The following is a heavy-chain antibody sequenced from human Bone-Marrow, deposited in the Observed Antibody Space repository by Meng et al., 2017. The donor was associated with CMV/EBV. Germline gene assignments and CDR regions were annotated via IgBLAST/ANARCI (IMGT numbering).Heavy chain of an antibody. D-gene: IGHD1-1*01. Sequence: SETLSLTCTVSGGSISSSSYYWGWIRQPPGKGLEWIGYIYYSGSTNYNPSLKSRVTISVDTSKNQFSLKLSSVTAADTAVYYCARSRGAGTHFDYWGQGTLVTVSS. J-gene: IGHJ4*02. CDR3: ARSRGAGTHFDY. CDR1: GGSISSSSYY. CDR2: IYYSGST. V-gene: IGHV4-61*05.